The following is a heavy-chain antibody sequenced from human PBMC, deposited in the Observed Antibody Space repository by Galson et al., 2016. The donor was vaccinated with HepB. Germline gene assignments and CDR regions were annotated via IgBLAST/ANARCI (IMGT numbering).Heavy chain of an antibody. D-gene: IGHD3-16*01. J-gene: IGHJ3*02. CDR2: ISSRGITT. CDR3: ARDRVITARGPLSSGGFDI. CDR1: GFTFSNYA. V-gene: IGHV3-23*01. Sequence: SLRLSCAASGFTFSNYAMTWVRQPPGKRLEWVSAISSRGITTYYADSVKGRFTVSRDNSKNTLFLQLNSLRAADTAVYYCARDRVITARGPLSSGGFDIWGQGTQVTVSS.